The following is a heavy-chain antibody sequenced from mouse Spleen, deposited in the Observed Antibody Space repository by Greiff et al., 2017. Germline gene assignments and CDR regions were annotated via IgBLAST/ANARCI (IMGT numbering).Heavy chain of an antibody. V-gene: IGHV1-22*01. D-gene: IGHD2-4*01. CDR2: INPNNGGT. J-gene: IGHJ2*01. CDR1: GYTFTDYN. Sequence: EVKLMESGPELVKPGASVKMSCKASGYTFTDYNMHWVKQSHGKSLEWIGYINPNNGGTSYNQKFKGKATLTVNKSSSTAYMELRSLTSEDSAVYYCASGLRRFDYWGQGTTLTVSS. CDR3: ASGLRRFDY.